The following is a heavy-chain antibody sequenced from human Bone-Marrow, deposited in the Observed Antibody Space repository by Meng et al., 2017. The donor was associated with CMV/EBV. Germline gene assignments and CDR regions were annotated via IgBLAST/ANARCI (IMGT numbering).Heavy chain of an antibody. D-gene: IGHD3-10*01. V-gene: IGHV3-72*01. Sequence: GGSLRLSCAASGFTFSDHYMDWARQPPGKGLEWVGRIRNKANSYTTEYAASVKGRFTISRDDSKNSLFLQMNSLKTEDTAVYHCARVAGVDGGYGMDVWGQGATVTVSS. CDR1: GFTFSDHY. CDR3: ARVAGVDGGYGMDV. J-gene: IGHJ6*02. CDR2: IRNKANSYTT.